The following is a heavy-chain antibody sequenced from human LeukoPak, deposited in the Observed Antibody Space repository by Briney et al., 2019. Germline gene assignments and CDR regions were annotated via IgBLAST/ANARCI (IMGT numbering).Heavy chain of an antibody. CDR2: IYYSGST. J-gene: IGHJ4*02. CDR1: GGSISSSSYY. D-gene: IGHD6-19*01. V-gene: IGHV4-39*01. Sequence: SETLSLTCTVSGGSISSSSYYWGWIRQPPGKGLEWIGSIYYSGSTYYNPSLKSRVTISVDTSKNQFSLKLSSVTAADTAVYYCARLKWLAFDYWGQGTLVTVSS. CDR3: ARLKWLAFDY.